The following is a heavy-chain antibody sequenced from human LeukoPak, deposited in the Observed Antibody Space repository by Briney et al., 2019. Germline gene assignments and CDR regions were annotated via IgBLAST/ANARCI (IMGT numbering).Heavy chain of an antibody. V-gene: IGHV3-9*01. Sequence: GGSLRLSCAASGFTFDDYAMHWVRQAPGKGLEWVSGISWNSGSIGYADSVKGRFTISRDNAKNSLYLQMNSLRAEGTALYYCAKDIEYSSSSGCDYWGQGTLVTVSS. CDR3: AKDIEYSSSSGCDY. D-gene: IGHD6-6*01. CDR2: ISWNSGSI. CDR1: GFTFDDYA. J-gene: IGHJ4*02.